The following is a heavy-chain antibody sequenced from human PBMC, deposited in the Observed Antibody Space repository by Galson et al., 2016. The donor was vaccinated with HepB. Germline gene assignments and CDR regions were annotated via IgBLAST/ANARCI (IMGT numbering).Heavy chain of an antibody. V-gene: IGHV1-69*13. D-gene: IGHD4-17*01. CDR1: GGTFSSYA. CDR3: AREYGDYGWFDT. J-gene: IGHJ5*02. CDR2: IIPIFGTT. Sequence: SVKVSCKASGGTFSSYAISWVRQAPGQGLEWMGGIIPIFGTTNYAQKFQGRITISADEYTSTAYMELSSLRSEDTAVYYCAREYGDYGWFDTWGQGTLVTVSS.